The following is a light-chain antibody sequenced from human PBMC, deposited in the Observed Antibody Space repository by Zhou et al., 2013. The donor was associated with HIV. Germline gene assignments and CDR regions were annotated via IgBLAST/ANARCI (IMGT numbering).Light chain of an antibody. V-gene: IGKV3-20*01. CDR3: QQYGSPVLYT. CDR1: QSVSSY. Sequence: IVLSQSPATLSVSPGERATLSCRASQSVSSYLAWYQQKPGQAPRLLIYDASNRATGIPARFSGSGSGTDFTLTISRLEPEDFAVYYCQQYGSPVLYTFGQGTKLEIK. J-gene: IGKJ2*01. CDR2: DAS.